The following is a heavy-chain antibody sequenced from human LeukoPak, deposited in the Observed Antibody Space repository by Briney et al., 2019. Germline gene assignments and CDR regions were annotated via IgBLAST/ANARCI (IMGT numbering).Heavy chain of an antibody. J-gene: IGHJ4*02. D-gene: IGHD5-12*01. Sequence: PGGSLRLSCAASGFTFSSYAMHWVRQAPGKGLEWVAVISYDGSNKYYADSVKGRFTISRDNSKNTLYLQMNSLRAEDTAVYYCARGYSGYDALDYWGQGTLVTVSS. CDR3: ARGYSGYDALDY. CDR2: ISYDGSNK. CDR1: GFTFSSYA. V-gene: IGHV3-30*14.